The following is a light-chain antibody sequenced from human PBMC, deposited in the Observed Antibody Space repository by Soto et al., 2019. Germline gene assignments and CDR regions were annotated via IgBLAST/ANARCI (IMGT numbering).Light chain of an antibody. J-gene: IGKJ1*01. CDR3: QQFNSYTWT. Sequence: AIQLTQSPSSLSASVGDRVTITCRASQGISSALAWYQQKPGKAPKLLIYDASSLESGVPSRFSGSGSGTDFTLTISSLQPEDFAAYYCQQFNSYTWTFGQGTKVEIK. CDR1: QGISSA. V-gene: IGKV1-13*02. CDR2: DAS.